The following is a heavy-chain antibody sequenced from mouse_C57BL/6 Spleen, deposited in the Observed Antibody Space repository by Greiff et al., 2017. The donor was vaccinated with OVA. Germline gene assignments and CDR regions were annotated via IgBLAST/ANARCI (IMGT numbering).Heavy chain of an antibody. J-gene: IGHJ3*01. CDR2: IDPEDGDT. V-gene: IGHV14-1*01. CDR3: ATHCDGGSSLAY. CDR1: GFNIKDYY. D-gene: IGHD1-1*02. Sequence: EVQLQQSGAELVKPGASVKLSCTASGFNIKDYYMHWVKQRPEQGLEWIVRIDPEDGDTEYAPKFQGKATMTADTTSNTSYLQLSSLTSEDTAVYYCATHCDGGSSLAYWGQGTLVTVSS.